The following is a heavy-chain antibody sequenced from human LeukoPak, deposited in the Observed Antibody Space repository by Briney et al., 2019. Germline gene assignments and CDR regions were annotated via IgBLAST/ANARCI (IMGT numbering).Heavy chain of an antibody. CDR3: ARGSFSGIHLFPFDY. CDR2: IYYSGST. J-gene: IGHJ4*02. CDR1: GDSLSHYY. D-gene: IGHD5-18*01. Sequence: PSETLSPTCTVSGDSLSHYYWSWIRQPPGKGLEWIGYIYYSGSTNYNPSLESRVTISVDTSKNQFSVKLSSVTAADTAVYYCARGSFSGIHLFPFDYWGQGTLVTVSS. V-gene: IGHV4-59*01.